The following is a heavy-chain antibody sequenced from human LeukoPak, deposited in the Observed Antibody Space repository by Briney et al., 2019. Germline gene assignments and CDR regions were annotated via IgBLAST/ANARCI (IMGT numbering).Heavy chain of an antibody. V-gene: IGHV1-2*02. CDR3: ARGPRSFDWLLSSYFDY. CDR1: GYIFTGYY. CDR2: ISPKSGVT. J-gene: IGHJ4*02. Sequence: EASVKVSCKASGYIFTGYYMHWVRQAPGQGLEWMGWISPKSGVTNYAQKFQGRVTMTSDTSISTAYMELSRLTSDDTAVYYCARGPRSFDWLLSSYFDYWGQGTLVTVSS. D-gene: IGHD3-9*01.